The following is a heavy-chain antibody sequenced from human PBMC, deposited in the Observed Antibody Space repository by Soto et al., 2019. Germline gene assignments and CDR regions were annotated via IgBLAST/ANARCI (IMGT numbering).Heavy chain of an antibody. CDR2: IRSKTDGGTT. V-gene: IGHV3-15*01. J-gene: IGHJ4*02. Sequence: GGSLRLSCAASGVTFSNAWMSWVRQAPGKGLEWVGRIRSKTDGGTTDYTTPVKGRFTLSRDDSKNMLYLQMNSPKTEDTAVYFCTTAGKNYDILTGYYKGSDYWGQGTLVTVSS. CDR1: GVTFSNAW. D-gene: IGHD3-9*01. CDR3: TTAGKNYDILTGYYKGSDY.